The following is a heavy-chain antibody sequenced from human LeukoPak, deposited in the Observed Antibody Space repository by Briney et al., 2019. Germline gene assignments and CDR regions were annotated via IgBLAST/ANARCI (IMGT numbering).Heavy chain of an antibody. Sequence: SETLSLTCTVSGGSISSYYWSWIRQPPGKGLEWIGEINHSGSTNYNPSLKSRVTISVDTSKNQFSLKLSSVTAADTAVYYCARGYSYGYDAFDIWGQGTMVTVSS. J-gene: IGHJ3*02. CDR1: GGSISSYY. V-gene: IGHV4-34*01. CDR2: INHSGST. D-gene: IGHD5-18*01. CDR3: ARGYSYGYDAFDI.